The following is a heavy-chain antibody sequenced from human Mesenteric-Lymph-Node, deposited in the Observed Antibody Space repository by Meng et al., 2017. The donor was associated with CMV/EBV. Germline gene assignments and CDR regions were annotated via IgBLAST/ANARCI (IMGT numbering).Heavy chain of an antibody. J-gene: IGHJ4*02. CDR1: GGSISSYY. D-gene: IGHD4-17*01. V-gene: IGHV4-59*12. CDR3: ARVYGDYGAYFDY. CDR2: IHYSGST. Sequence: SETLSLTCTVSGGSISSYYWSWIRQPPGKGLAWIGHIHYSGSTYYNPSLKSRVTISEDTSKNQFSLMLTSLTAADTAVYYCARVYGDYGAYFDYWGQGTLVTVSS.